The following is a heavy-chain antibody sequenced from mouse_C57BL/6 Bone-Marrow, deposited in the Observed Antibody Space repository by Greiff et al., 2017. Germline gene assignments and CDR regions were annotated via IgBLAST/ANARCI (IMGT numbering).Heavy chain of an antibody. CDR3: TRSRIYYGTSY. J-gene: IGHJ2*01. CDR2: IDPEDGAT. V-gene: IGHV14-2*01. CDR1: GFNIKDYY. Sequence: VQLKQSGAELVKPGASVKLSCTASGFNIKDYYIHWVKQRTEQGLEWIGRIDPEDGATKYAPKFQDKATITADTSSNTAYLQLSSLTSEDTAVYYCTRSRIYYGTSYWCQGTTLTVTS. D-gene: IGHD1-1*01.